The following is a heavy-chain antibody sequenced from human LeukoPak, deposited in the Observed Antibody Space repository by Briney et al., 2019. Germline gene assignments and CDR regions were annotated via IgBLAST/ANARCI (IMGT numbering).Heavy chain of an antibody. J-gene: IGHJ6*03. V-gene: IGHV1-2*06. CDR3: ARGARYCTNGVCSLYYYYYMDV. D-gene: IGHD2-8*01. CDR1: GYTFTGYY. Sequence: ASVKVSCKASGYTFTGYYMHWVRQAPGQGREWMGRINPNSGGTNYAQKFQGRVTMTRDTSISTAYMELSRLRSDDTAVYYCARGARYCTNGVCSLYYYYYMDVWGKGTTVTVSS. CDR2: INPNSGGT.